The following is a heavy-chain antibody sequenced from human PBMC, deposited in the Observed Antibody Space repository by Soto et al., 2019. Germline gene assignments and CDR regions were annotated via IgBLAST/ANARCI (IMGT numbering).Heavy chain of an antibody. CDR3: AHYTVAHPLKYGMDV. CDR1: GLSLSTNGVG. V-gene: IGHV2-5*01. CDR2: VYWNDDK. Sequence: SGPTLVNPTQTLTLTCTFSGLSLSTNGVGVGWVRQPPGKALEWLAPVYWNDDKRYSPSLKSRLTITKDTSKNQVVLTMTNMDPVDTATYYCAHYTVAHPLKYGMDVWGQGTTVTVSS. D-gene: IGHD2-15*01. J-gene: IGHJ6*02.